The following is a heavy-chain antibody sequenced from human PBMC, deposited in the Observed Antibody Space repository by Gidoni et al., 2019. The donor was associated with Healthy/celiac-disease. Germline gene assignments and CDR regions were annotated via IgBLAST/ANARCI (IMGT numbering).Heavy chain of an antibody. CDR2: ISGSGGST. D-gene: IGHD3-3*01. Sequence: EVQLLESGGGLVQPGGSLRLSCAASGFTFSSYAMSWVRQAPGKGLEWVSAISGSGGSTYYADSVKGRFTISRDNSKNTLYLQMNSLRAEDTAVYYCAKNRVGDFWSGYPSPDYWGQGTLVTVSS. CDR3: AKNRVGDFWSGYPSPDY. J-gene: IGHJ4*02. CDR1: GFTFSSYA. V-gene: IGHV3-23*01.